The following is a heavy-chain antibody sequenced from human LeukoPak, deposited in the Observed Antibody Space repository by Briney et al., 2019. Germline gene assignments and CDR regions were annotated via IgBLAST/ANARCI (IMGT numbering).Heavy chain of an antibody. Sequence: PSETLSLTCTVSGYSISSGYYWGWIRPPPGKGLEWIGSIYHSGRTFYNPSLKSRVTISVDTSKNQFSLRLRSVTAADTAVYYCARRKVHTDMVRRREYNWFDPWGQGTLVTVSS. CDR2: IYHSGRT. CDR1: GYSISSGYY. CDR3: ARRKVHTDMVRRREYNWFDP. D-gene: IGHD5-18*01. J-gene: IGHJ5*02. V-gene: IGHV4-38-2*02.